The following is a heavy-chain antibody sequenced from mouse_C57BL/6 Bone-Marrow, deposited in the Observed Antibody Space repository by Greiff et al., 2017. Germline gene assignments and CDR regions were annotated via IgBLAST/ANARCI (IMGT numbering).Heavy chain of an antibody. CDR2: ISSGSSTI. D-gene: IGHD1-1*01. J-gene: IGHJ4*01. Sequence: EVHLVESGGGLVKPGGSLKLSCAASGFNFRDYGMHWVRQAPEKGLEWVAYISSGSSTIYYADTVKGRFTISRDNAKNTLFLQMTSLRSADTAMYYCARDYGSSGYAMYYWGQGPSVTVSS. CDR3: ARDYGSSGYAMYY. CDR1: GFNFRDYG. V-gene: IGHV5-17*01.